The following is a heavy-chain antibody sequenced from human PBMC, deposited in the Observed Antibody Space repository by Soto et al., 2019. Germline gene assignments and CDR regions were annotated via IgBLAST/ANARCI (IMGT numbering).Heavy chain of an antibody. Sequence: QVQLVQSGAEVKKPGASVKVSCKASGYTFTSYAMHWVRQAPGQRLEWIGWINAGNGNTKYSQKFQGRVTITRDTSASTAYMELSSLRSEDTAVYYCARVTGYYAPDYWGQGTLVTVSS. CDR1: GYTFTSYA. CDR3: ARVTGYYAPDY. V-gene: IGHV1-3*01. J-gene: IGHJ4*02. CDR2: INAGNGNT. D-gene: IGHD3-9*01.